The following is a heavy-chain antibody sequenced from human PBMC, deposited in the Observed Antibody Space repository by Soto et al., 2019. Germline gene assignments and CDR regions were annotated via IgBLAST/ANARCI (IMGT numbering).Heavy chain of an antibody. CDR1: GFTLSSYG. J-gene: IGHJ5*02. CDR3: ARRYFDWLLSGRSWFDP. V-gene: IGHV3-30*03. D-gene: IGHD3-9*01. Sequence: GGSLRLSCAVSGFTLSSYGIHWVRQAPGKGLEWVALISYDGSKKYYADSVKGRFTISRDNSKNTLYLQMDSLRAEDTAVYYCARRYFDWLLSGRSWFDPWGQGTLVTVSS. CDR2: ISYDGSKK.